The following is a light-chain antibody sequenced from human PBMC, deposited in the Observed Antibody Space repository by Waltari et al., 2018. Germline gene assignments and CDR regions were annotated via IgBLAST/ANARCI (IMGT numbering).Light chain of an antibody. Sequence: QSVLTQPPSASGTPGQRVTISCSGSSSNIGSNTVNWYQQLPGTAPKLLLYSNNPRPSGVPDRFSGSKSGTSASLAISGLQSEDEADYYCVAWDDSLNGHWVFGGGTKLTVL. CDR3: VAWDDSLNGHWV. V-gene: IGLV1-44*01. CDR2: SNN. J-gene: IGLJ3*02. CDR1: SSNIGSNT.